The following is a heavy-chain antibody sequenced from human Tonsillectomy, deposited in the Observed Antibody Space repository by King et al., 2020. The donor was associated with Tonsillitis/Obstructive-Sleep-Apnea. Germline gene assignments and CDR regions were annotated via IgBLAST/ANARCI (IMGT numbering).Heavy chain of an antibody. V-gene: IGHV3-53*01. Sequence: VQLVESGGGLIQPGGSLRLSCASSGFTVSSNYMSWVRQAPGKGLEWVSVLYSGGRTYYAASVQGRFTIPRDNSKNTLYLQMNSLRAEDTAGYYWARAGYSSSWSLCDYWGQGTLVTVSS. J-gene: IGHJ4*02. CDR3: ARAGYSSSWSLCDY. D-gene: IGHD6-13*01. CDR1: GFTVSSNY. CDR2: LYSGGRT.